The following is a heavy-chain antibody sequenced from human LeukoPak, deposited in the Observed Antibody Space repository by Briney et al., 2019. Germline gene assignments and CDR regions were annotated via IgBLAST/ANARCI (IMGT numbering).Heavy chain of an antibody. Sequence: GASVKVSCKVSGYTLTELSMHRVRQAPGKGLEWMGGFDPEDGETIYAQKFQGRVTMTEDTSTDTAYMELSSLRSEDTAVYYCATELLYSSGFDYWGQGTLVTVSS. J-gene: IGHJ4*02. V-gene: IGHV1-24*01. CDR3: ATELLYSSGFDY. CDR2: FDPEDGET. CDR1: GYTLTELS. D-gene: IGHD6-19*01.